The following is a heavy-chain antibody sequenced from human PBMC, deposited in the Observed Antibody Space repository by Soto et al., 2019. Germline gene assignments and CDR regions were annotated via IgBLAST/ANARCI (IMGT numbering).Heavy chain of an antibody. D-gene: IGHD3-16*01. J-gene: IGHJ3*02. CDR2: INHSGST. CDR1: GGSFSGYY. CDR3: VRDPREALGAFDI. Sequence: SQTLSLTCAVYGGSFSGYYWSWIRQPPGKGLEWIGEINHSGSTNYNPSLKSRVTISVDTSKNQFSLKLSSVTAADTAVYYCVRDPREALGAFDIWGQGKMVTVS. V-gene: IGHV4-34*01.